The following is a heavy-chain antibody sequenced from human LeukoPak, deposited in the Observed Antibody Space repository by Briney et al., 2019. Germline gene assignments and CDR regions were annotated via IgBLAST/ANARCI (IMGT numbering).Heavy chain of an antibody. CDR1: GFTVSSNY. D-gene: IGHD6-19*01. J-gene: IGHJ4*02. CDR2: IYSGGST. CDR3: ARDGGSGWYFVFDY. V-gene: IGHV3-53*01. Sequence: GGSLRLSCAASGFTVSSNYMSWVRQAPGKGLEWVSVIYSGGSTYYADSVKGRFTISRDNSKNTLYLQMYSLRAEDTAVYYCARDGGSGWYFVFDYWGQGTLVTVSS.